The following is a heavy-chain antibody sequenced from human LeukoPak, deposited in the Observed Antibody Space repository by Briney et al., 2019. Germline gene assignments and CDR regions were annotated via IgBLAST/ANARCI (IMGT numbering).Heavy chain of an antibody. D-gene: IGHD3-22*01. CDR1: GFTFSSYA. CDR3: TRGGLFTYDSSGYPIDF. Sequence: PGGSLRLSCAASGFTFSSYAMHWVRQAPGKGLEYVSAISDNGATTFYANSVKGRFTISRDNSKNTLYLQMGSLRAEDMGVYYCTRGGLFTYDSSGYPIDFWGQGTLVTVSS. CDR2: ISDNGATT. J-gene: IGHJ4*02. V-gene: IGHV3-64*01.